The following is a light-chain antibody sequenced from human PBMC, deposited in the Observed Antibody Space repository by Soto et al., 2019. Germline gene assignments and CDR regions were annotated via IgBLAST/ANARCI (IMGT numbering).Light chain of an antibody. Sequence: IQLTQSPSSLSASVGDRVTITCRASQGVRSDLGWYQQKPGKAPKRLVFASYNLQSGVPSRFSGSGSGTEFTLTISSLQPEDFATYYCLQHNSYPRTFGQGTKVEMK. CDR1: QGVRSD. J-gene: IGKJ1*01. CDR3: LQHNSYPRT. CDR2: ASY. V-gene: IGKV1-17*01.